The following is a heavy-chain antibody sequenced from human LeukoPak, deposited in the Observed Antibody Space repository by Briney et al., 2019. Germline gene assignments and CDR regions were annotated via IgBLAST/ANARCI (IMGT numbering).Heavy chain of an antibody. J-gene: IGHJ4*02. CDR2: INHSGST. CDR3: ARACSDDFWSGYSSGPYYFDY. D-gene: IGHD3-3*01. CDR1: GGSFSGYY. V-gene: IGHV4-34*01. Sequence: PSETLSLTCAVYGGSFSGYYWSWIRQPPGKGLEWIGEINHSGSTNYNPSLKSRVTISVDTSKNQFSLKLSSVTAADKAVYYCARACSDDFWSGYSSGPYYFDYWGQGTLVTVSS.